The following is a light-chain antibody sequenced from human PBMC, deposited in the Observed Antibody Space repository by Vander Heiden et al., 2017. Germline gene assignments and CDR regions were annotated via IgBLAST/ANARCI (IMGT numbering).Light chain of an antibody. V-gene: IGLV1-47*02. CDR1: SSNIGSNY. CDR2: SNN. J-gene: IGLJ2*01. Sequence: QSVLTQPPSASGIPGQRVTISCSGSSSNIGSNYVYWYQQLPETAPKLLIDSNNQRPSGVPDRFSGSKSGTSASLAIRGLRSEDEADYYCAAWDDSLSAVVFGGGTKLTVL. CDR3: AAWDDSLSAVV.